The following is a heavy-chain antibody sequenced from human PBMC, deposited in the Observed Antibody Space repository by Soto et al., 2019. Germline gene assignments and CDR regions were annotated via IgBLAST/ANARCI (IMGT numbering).Heavy chain of an antibody. Sequence: QLQLQESGPGLVKPSETLSLTCTVSGGSISSSSYYWGWIRQPPGKGLEWIGSIYYSGSTYYNPSLKSRVTISVDTSKNQFSLKLSSVTAADTAVYYCARHPPTYMITFGGVAAPPTYWGQGTLVTVSS. CDR2: IYYSGST. CDR1: GGSISSSSYY. V-gene: IGHV4-39*01. CDR3: ARHPPTYMITFGGVAAPPTY. D-gene: IGHD3-16*01. J-gene: IGHJ4*02.